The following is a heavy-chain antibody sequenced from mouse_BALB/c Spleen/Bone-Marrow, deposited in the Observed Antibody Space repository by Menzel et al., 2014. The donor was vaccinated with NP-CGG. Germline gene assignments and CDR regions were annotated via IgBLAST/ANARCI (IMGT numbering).Heavy chain of an antibody. CDR1: GFNIKDTY. Sequence: VQLQQPGAELVKPGASVKLSCTASGFNIKDTYMHWVKQRPEQGLEWIGGIDPANGNTKYDPKFQGKATMTADTSSNTAYLQLSSLTSEDTAVYYCARYYYGSSYFDYWGQGTTLTVSS. CDR2: IDPANGNT. D-gene: IGHD1-1*01. J-gene: IGHJ2*01. V-gene: IGHV14-3*02. CDR3: ARYYYGSSYFDY.